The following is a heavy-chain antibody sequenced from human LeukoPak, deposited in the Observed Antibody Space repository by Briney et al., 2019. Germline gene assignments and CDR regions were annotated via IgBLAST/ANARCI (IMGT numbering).Heavy chain of an antibody. Sequence: PSETLSLTCAVYGGSFSGYYWSWIRQPPGKGLEWIGEINHSGSTNYNPSLKSRVTISVDTSKNQFSLKLSSVTAADTAVYYCAGDCSSTSRPDVWGQGTTVTVSS. V-gene: IGHV4-34*01. CDR3: AGDCSSTSRPDV. D-gene: IGHD2-2*01. J-gene: IGHJ6*02. CDR2: INHSGST. CDR1: GGSFSGYY.